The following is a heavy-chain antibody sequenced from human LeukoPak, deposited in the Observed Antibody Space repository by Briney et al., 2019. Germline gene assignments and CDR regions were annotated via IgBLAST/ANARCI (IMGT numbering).Heavy chain of an antibody. CDR2: INPNSGGT. V-gene: IGHV1-2*02. Sequence: ASVKVSCKASGYTFTGYYMHWVRQAPGQGLEWMGWINPNSGGTNYAQKFQGRVTMTRGTSISTAYMELSRLRSDDTAVYYCARGSPYVLRYFDWSLFDYWGQGTLVTVSS. D-gene: IGHD3-9*01. J-gene: IGHJ4*02. CDR1: GYTFTGYY. CDR3: ARGSPYVLRYFDWSLFDY.